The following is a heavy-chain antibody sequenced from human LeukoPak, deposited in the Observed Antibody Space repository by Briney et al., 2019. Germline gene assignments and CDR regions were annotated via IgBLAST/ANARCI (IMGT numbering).Heavy chain of an antibody. Sequence: GASVTVSCTASGYTFTSYGISWVRQAPGQGLEWMGWISAYNGNTNYAQKLQGRVTMTTDTSTSTAYMELRSLRSDDTAVYYCARTTVTMDWFDPWGQGTLVTVSS. CDR3: ARTTVTMDWFDP. CDR1: GYTFTSYG. CDR2: ISAYNGNT. V-gene: IGHV1-18*01. D-gene: IGHD4-17*01. J-gene: IGHJ5*02.